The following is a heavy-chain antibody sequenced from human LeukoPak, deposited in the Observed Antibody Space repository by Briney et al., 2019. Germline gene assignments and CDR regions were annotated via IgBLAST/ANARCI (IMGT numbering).Heavy chain of an antibody. D-gene: IGHD2-2*01. CDR2: IYPGDSDT. CDR3: ARSVIGYCSSTSCYSGVDY. CDR1: GYRFTIYW. V-gene: IGHV5-51*01. Sequence: GESLKISCKSSGYRFTIYWIAWVRQMPGKGLEWMGIIYPGDSDTRYSPSFQGQVTISADKSISTAYLQWSSLKASDTAMYYCARSVIGYCSSTSCYSGVDYWGQGTLVTVSS. J-gene: IGHJ4*02.